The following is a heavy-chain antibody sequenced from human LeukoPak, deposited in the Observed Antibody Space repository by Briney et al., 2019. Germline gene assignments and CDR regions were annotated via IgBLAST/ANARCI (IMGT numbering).Heavy chain of an antibody. CDR3: AKDRYGYVAYYYMDV. V-gene: IGHV3-48*03. Sequence: GGSLRLSCAASGFTFSSYEMNWVRQAPGKGLEWVSYISSSGSTIYYADSVKGRFTISRDNSKNTLYLQMNSLRAEDTAVYYCAKDRYGYVAYYYMDVWGKGTTVTVSS. CDR2: ISSSGSTI. CDR1: GFTFSSYE. J-gene: IGHJ6*03. D-gene: IGHD5-18*01.